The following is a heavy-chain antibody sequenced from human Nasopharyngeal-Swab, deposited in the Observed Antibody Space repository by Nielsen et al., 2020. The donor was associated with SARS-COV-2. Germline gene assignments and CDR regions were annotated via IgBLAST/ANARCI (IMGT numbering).Heavy chain of an antibody. CDR2: MNPNSGNT. D-gene: IGHD2-2*01. CDR1: VGTFSSYA. CDR3: ARHLRVVPAAKRYYYYSMDV. Sequence: SVKVSCKASVGTFSSYAINWVRQATGHGLEWMGWMNPNSGNTGYAQKFQGRVTMTRNTSISTAYMELSSLRSEDTAVYYCARHLRVVPAAKRYYYYSMDVWGKGTSVTVAS. V-gene: IGHV1-8*02. J-gene: IGHJ6*03.